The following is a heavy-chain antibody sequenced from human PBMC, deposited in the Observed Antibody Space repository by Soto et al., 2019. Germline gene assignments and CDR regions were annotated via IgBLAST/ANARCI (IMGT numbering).Heavy chain of an antibody. CDR3: ARRGIAAAGTSIFYYGMDV. CDR2: ISSSSSYT. V-gene: IGHV3-11*06. D-gene: IGHD6-13*01. J-gene: IGHJ6*02. CDR1: GFTFSDYY. Sequence: PGGSLRLSCAASGFTFSDYYMSWIRQAPGKGLEWVSYISSSSSYTNYADSVKGRFTISRDNAKNSLYLQMNSLRAEDTAVYYCARRGIAAAGTSIFYYGMDVWGRGTTVTVSS.